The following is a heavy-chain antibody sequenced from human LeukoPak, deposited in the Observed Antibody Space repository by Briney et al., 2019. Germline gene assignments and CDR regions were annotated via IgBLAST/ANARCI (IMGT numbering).Heavy chain of an antibody. Sequence: GGSLRLSCAASGFTVSSSYMSWVRQAPGKGLEWVSVIYSGGSTYYADSVKGRFTISRDNSKNTLYLQMNSLRAEDTAVYYCARDSRFGRLLIPYFDYWGQGTLVTVSS. CDR2: IYSGGST. J-gene: IGHJ4*02. D-gene: IGHD3-10*01. CDR3: ARDSRFGRLLIPYFDY. V-gene: IGHV3-53*01. CDR1: GFTVSSSY.